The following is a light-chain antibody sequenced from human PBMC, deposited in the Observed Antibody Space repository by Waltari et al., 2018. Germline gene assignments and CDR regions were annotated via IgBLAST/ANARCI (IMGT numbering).Light chain of an antibody. CDR1: VLAKKY. V-gene: IGLV3-27*01. CDR3: YSATDNYRV. J-gene: IGLJ3*02. CDR2: KDR. Sequence: SYELTQPSSVSVSPGQTARITCSGDVLAKKYARWFQQTPGQAPVVGIYKDRERPTGIPDRFSGASSVTTVTLAISGAQVEDEGDYYCYSATDNYRVFGGGTKLTVL.